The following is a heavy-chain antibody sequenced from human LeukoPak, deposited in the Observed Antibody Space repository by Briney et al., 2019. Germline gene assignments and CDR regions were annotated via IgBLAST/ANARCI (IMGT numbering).Heavy chain of an antibody. Sequence: ASVKVSCKASGYTFTNYGINWVRQAPGQGLEWMGWISAYNGNTNYAQKLQGRVTMTTDTSTSTAYTELRRLRPDDTAVYYCARDPNRVTAIPGYWGQGTLVTVSS. D-gene: IGHD2-21*02. CDR2: ISAYNGNT. CDR1: GYTFTNYG. V-gene: IGHV1-18*01. J-gene: IGHJ4*02. CDR3: ARDPNRVTAIPGY.